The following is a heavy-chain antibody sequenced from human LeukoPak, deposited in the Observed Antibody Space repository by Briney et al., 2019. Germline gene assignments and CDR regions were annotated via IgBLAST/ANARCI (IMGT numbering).Heavy chain of an antibody. J-gene: IGHJ6*02. V-gene: IGHV3-23*01. Sequence: GGSLRLSCAASGFTFSSYAMSWVRQAPGKGLEWVSAISGSGGSTYYADSVKGRFTISRDNSKNTLYLQMNSLRAEDTAVYYCAKETIAAASPSYYYYGMDVWGQGTTVTVSS. CDR2: ISGSGGST. D-gene: IGHD6-13*01. CDR1: GFTFSSYA. CDR3: AKETIAAASPSYYYYGMDV.